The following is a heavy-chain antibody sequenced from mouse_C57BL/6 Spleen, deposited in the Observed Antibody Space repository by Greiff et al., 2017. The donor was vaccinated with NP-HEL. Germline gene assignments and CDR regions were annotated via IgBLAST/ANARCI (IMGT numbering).Heavy chain of an antibody. Sequence: QVQLQQPGAELVKPGASVKLSCKASGYTFTSYWMHWVKQRPGQGLEWIGMIHPNSGSTNYNEKFKSKATLTVDKSSSTAYMQLSSLTSEDSAVYYCARSGSNSAMDYWGQGTSVTVSS. J-gene: IGHJ4*01. V-gene: IGHV1-64*01. CDR2: IHPNSGST. CDR3: ARSGSNSAMDY. CDR1: GYTFTSYW. D-gene: IGHD3-1*01.